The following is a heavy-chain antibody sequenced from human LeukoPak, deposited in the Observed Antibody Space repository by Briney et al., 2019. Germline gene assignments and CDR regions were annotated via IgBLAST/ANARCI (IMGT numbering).Heavy chain of an antibody. CDR1: GYTFTSYD. V-gene: IGHV1-8*01. D-gene: IGHD6-6*01. J-gene: IGHJ4*02. Sequence: ASVKVSCKASGYTFTSYDINWVRQATGQGLEWMGWMNPNSGNTGYAQKFQGRVTLTRDTSTSAVYMELSSLRSEDTAVYYCARGWGRNSSAHYWGQGTLVTVSS. CDR3: ARGWGRNSSAHY. CDR2: MNPNSGNT.